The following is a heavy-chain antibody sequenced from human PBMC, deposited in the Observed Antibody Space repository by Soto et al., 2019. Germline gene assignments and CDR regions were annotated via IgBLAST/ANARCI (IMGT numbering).Heavy chain of an antibody. CDR3: ARQIYDSDTGPNFQYYFDS. D-gene: IGHD3-22*01. V-gene: IGHV5-10-1*01. CDR1: GYIFAGYW. Sequence: VESLKISCKGSGYIFAGYWITCFRQKPVKVLERMGRIDPSDSQTYYSPSFRGHVTISVTKSITTVFLQWSSLRASDTAMYYCARQIYDSDTGPNFQYYFDSWGQGTPVTVSS. J-gene: IGHJ4*02. CDR2: IDPSDSQT.